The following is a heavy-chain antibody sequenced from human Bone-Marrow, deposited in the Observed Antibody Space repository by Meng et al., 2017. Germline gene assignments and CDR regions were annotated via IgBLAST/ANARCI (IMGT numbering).Heavy chain of an antibody. CDR2: INHSGST. CDR3: ARAYYGSGSYYQN. CDR1: GGSFSGYY. Sequence: VRCKRWGAGLLKPSATLSLTCAVYGGSFSGYYWSWIRQPPGKGLEWIGEINHSGSTNYNPSLKSRVTISVDTSKNQFSLKLSPVTAADTAVYYCARAYYGSGSYYQNWGQGTLVTVSS. D-gene: IGHD3-10*01. J-gene: IGHJ4*02. V-gene: IGHV4-34*01.